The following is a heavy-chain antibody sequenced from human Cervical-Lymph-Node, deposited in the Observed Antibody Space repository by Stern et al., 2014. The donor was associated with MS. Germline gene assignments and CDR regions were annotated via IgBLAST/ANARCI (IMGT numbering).Heavy chain of an antibody. Sequence: MQLVESGGGVVQPGRSLRLSCAASGFTFSSYGMHWVRQAPGKGLEWVAVISYDGSNKYYADSVKGRFTISRDNSKNMLYLQMNSLRAEDTAVYYCAKAPDYGDYTNYFDYWGQGTLVTVSS. CDR2: ISYDGSNK. J-gene: IGHJ4*02. V-gene: IGHV3-30*18. CDR3: AKAPDYGDYTNYFDY. CDR1: GFTFSSYG. D-gene: IGHD4-17*01.